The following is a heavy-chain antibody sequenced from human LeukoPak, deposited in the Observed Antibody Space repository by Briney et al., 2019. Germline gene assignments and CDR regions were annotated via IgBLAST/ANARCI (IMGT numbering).Heavy chain of an antibody. V-gene: IGHV3-64D*06. CDR2: ISSDGGST. Sequence: PGGSLRLSCSASGFTFSIYAMHWVRQAPGKGLESVSAISSDGGSTYYADSVKGRFTISRDNSKNTLYLQMSSLRAEDTAVYYCVAGYSSSWSYFDYWGQGTLVTVSS. J-gene: IGHJ4*02. CDR1: GFTFSIYA. D-gene: IGHD6-13*01. CDR3: VAGYSSSWSYFDY.